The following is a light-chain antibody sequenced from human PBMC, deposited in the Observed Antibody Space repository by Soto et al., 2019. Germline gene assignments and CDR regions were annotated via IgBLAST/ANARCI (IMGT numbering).Light chain of an antibody. J-gene: IGKJ4*01. CDR1: QSVSSY. CDR3: QQQDT. Sequence: EIVLTQSPATLSLSPGERATLSCRASQSVSSYLAWYQQKPGQAPRLLIYDASNRATGIPARFSGSGSGTDFTLTTSSLEPEDFAVYYCQQQDTFGGGTKVEIK. CDR2: DAS. V-gene: IGKV3-11*01.